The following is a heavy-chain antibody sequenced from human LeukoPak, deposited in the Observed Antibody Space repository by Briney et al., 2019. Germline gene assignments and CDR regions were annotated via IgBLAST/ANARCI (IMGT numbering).Heavy chain of an antibody. J-gene: IGHJ4*02. CDR2: ISYDGSNK. CDR3: AKDFRWGTTGY. Sequence: PGGSLRLSCAASGFTFSSYGMHWVRQAPGKGLEWVAVISYDGSNKYYADSVKGRFTISRDNSKNTLYLQMNSLRAEDTAVYYCAKDFRWGTTGYWGQGTLVTVSS. D-gene: IGHD3-16*01. CDR1: GFTFSSYG. V-gene: IGHV3-30*18.